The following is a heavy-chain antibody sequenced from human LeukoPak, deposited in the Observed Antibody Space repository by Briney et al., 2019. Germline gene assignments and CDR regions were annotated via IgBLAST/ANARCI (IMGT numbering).Heavy chain of an antibody. D-gene: IGHD2-15*01. V-gene: IGHV1-18*01. Sequence: GESLKISCKGSGYSFTSYGISWVRQAPGQGLEWMGWISAYNGNTNYAQKLQGRVTMTTDTSTSTAYMELRSLRSDDTAVYYCARDGQYCSGGSCYSDYWGQGTLVTVSS. CDR2: ISAYNGNT. CDR1: GYSFTSYG. J-gene: IGHJ4*02. CDR3: ARDGQYCSGGSCYSDY.